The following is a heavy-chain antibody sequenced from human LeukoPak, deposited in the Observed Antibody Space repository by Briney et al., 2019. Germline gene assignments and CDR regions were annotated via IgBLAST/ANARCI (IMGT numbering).Heavy chain of an antibody. J-gene: IGHJ4*02. CDR1: GFTFSSYG. D-gene: IGHD6-13*01. Sequence: GGSLRLSCAASGFTFSSYGMHWVRQAPGKGLEWVAFIRYGGSNKYYADSVKGRFTISRDNSKNTLYLQMNSLRAEDTAVYYCAKDSPYSSSWYYFDYWGQGTLVTASS. V-gene: IGHV3-30*02. CDR2: IRYGGSNK. CDR3: AKDSPYSSSWYYFDY.